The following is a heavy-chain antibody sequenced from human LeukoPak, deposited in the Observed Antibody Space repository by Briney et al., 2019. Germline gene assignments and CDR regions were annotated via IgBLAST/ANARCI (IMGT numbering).Heavy chain of an antibody. CDR3: AKEGSDYYGSGSYYDY. CDR1: GFTFSSYA. V-gene: IGHV3-23*01. Sequence: GGSLRLSCAASGFTFSSYAMSWVRQAPGKGLEWVSAISGSGGSTYYADSVKGRFTISRDNSKNTLYLQMNSLRAEDTAVYYCAKEGSDYYGSGSYYDYWGQGTLVTVSS. CDR2: ISGSGGST. J-gene: IGHJ4*02. D-gene: IGHD3-10*01.